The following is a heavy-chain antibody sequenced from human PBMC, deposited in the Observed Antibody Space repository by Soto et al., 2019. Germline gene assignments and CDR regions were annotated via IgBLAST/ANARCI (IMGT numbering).Heavy chain of an antibody. J-gene: IGHJ4*01. CDR1: GFIFSGYD. D-gene: IGHD3-16*02. CDR3: ARDGPRDYLWGNYRYFDY. V-gene: IGHV3-33*01. CDR2: IGDDGTNK. Sequence: QSGGSLRLSCATSGFIFSGYDMHWVRQAPGKGLEWVAVIGDDGTNKFYADALKGRFSISRDNSKNTLYLQMNSLRVDDTAVYYCARDGPRDYLWGNYRYFDYWGHGTLVTVSS.